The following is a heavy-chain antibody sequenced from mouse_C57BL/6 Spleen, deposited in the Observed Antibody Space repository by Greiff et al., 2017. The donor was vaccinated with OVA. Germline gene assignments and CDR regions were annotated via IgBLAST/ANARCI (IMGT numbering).Heavy chain of an antibody. D-gene: IGHD1-1*01. V-gene: IGHV1-52*01. Sequence: VQLQQPGAELVRPGSSVKLSCKASGYTFTSYWMHWVKQRPIQGLEWIGNIDPSDSETHYNQKFKDKATLTVDKSSSTAYMQLSSLTSEDSSVYYCAREGSRRPFDYWGQGTTLTVSS. J-gene: IGHJ2*01. CDR1: GYTFTSYW. CDR3: AREGSRRPFDY. CDR2: IDPSDSET.